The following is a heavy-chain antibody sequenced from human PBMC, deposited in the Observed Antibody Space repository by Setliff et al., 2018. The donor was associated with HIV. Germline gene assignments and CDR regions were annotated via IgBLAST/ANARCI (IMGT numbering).Heavy chain of an antibody. J-gene: IGHJ6*02. D-gene: IGHD3-10*01. CDR2: ISGPGRSI. V-gene: IGHV3-48*01. Sequence: SLRLSCAASGFTFRTYGMHWVRQAPGKGLEWVSYISGPGRSIFYSDSVKGRFTISRDNSKNTLYLQLNSLRAEDTAVYYCAREMEIWFGELFYYYGMDVWGQGTTVTVSS. CDR3: AREMEIWFGELFYYYGMDV. CDR1: GFTFRTYG.